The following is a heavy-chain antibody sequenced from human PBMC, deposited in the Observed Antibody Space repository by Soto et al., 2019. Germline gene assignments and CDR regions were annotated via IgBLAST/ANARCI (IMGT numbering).Heavy chain of an antibody. CDR3: TTAPDTAMVTATTNDAFDI. Sequence: EVQLVESGGGLVKPGGSLRLSCAASGFTFSNAWMSWVRQAPGKGLEWVGRIKSKTDGGTTDYAAPVKGRFTISRDDSKNTLYLQMNSLKTEDTAVYYCTTAPDTAMVTATTNDAFDIWGQGTMVTVSS. V-gene: IGHV3-15*01. CDR1: GFTFSNAW. D-gene: IGHD5-18*01. CDR2: IKSKTDGGTT. J-gene: IGHJ3*02.